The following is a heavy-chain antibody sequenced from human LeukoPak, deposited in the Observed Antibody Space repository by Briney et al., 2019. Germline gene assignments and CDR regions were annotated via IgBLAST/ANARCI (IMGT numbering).Heavy chain of an antibody. CDR2: INPSGGST. D-gene: IGHD3-22*01. CDR3: ARTGFYYDSSGYYYGLWGDDAFDI. CDR1: GYTFTSYY. Sequence: ASVKVSCKASGYTFTSYYMHWVRQAPGQGLEWMGIINPSGGSTSYAQKFQGRVTMTRDTSTSTVYMELSSLRSEDTAVYYCARTGFYYDSSGYYYGLWGDDAFDIWGQGTMVTVSS. V-gene: IGHV1-46*01. J-gene: IGHJ3*02.